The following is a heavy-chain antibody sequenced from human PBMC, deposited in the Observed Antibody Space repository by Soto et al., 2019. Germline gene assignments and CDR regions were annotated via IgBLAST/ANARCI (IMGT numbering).Heavy chain of an antibody. D-gene: IGHD5-12*01. Sequence: ASVKVSCKASGYTFTGYYMHWVRQAPGQGLEWMGWINPNSGGTNYAQKFQGWVTMTRDTSISTAYMELSRLRSDDTAVYYCARARNPYIVATTAHYYYYGMDVWGQGTTVTVSS. CDR3: ARARNPYIVATTAHYYYYGMDV. CDR1: GYTFTGYY. CDR2: INPNSGGT. J-gene: IGHJ6*02. V-gene: IGHV1-2*04.